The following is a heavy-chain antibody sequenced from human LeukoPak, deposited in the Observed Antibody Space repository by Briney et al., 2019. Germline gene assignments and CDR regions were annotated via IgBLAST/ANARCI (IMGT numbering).Heavy chain of an antibody. CDR3: ARYVAARRGYFDY. D-gene: IGHD6-6*01. V-gene: IGHV4-34*01. CDR2: INHSGST. CDR1: GGSFSGYY. Sequence: SETLSLTCAVYGGSFSGYYWSWIRQPPGKGLEWIGEINHSGSTNYNPSLKSRVTISVDTSKNQFSLKPSSVTAADTAVYYCARYVAARRGYFDYWGQGTLVTVSS. J-gene: IGHJ4*02.